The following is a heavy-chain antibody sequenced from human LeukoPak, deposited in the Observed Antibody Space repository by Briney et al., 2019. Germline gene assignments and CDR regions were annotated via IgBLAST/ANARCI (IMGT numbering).Heavy chain of an antibody. CDR2: ISGSGGST. D-gene: IGHD5-24*01. J-gene: IGHJ4*02. Sequence: GGSLRLSCAASGFTFSSYAMSWVRQAPGKGLEWVSAISGSGGSTYYADSVKGRFTISRDNSKNMLYLQMNSLRAEDTAVYYCAKDRWRDGYNYVYWGQGTLVTVSS. CDR1: GFTFSSYA. CDR3: AKDRWRDGYNYVY. V-gene: IGHV3-23*01.